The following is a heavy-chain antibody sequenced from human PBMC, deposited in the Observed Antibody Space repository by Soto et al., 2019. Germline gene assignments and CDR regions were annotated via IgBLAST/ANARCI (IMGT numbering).Heavy chain of an antibody. CDR2: ISTYNGDT. Sequence: ASVKVSCKASGYTFTRSGISWVRQAPGQGLERMGWISTYNGDTNYAQKLQGRVTMTTDTSTSTAYMELRSLRSDDTAVYYCARDESRSGLDYWGQGTLVTVSS. V-gene: IGHV1-18*01. J-gene: IGHJ4*02. D-gene: IGHD7-27*01. CDR1: GYTFTRSG. CDR3: ARDESRSGLDY.